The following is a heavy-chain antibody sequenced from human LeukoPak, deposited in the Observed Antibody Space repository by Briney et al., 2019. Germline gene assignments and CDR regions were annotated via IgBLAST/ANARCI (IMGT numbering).Heavy chain of an antibody. Sequence: GGSLRPSCAASGFTFSSYAMSWVRQAPGKGLEWVSAISGSGGSTYYADSVKGRFTISRDNSKNTLYLQMNSLRAEDTAVYYCATLWFGELLFVPFDYWGQGTLVTVSS. V-gene: IGHV3-23*01. D-gene: IGHD3-10*01. CDR3: ATLWFGELLFVPFDY. CDR2: ISGSGGST. J-gene: IGHJ4*02. CDR1: GFTFSSYA.